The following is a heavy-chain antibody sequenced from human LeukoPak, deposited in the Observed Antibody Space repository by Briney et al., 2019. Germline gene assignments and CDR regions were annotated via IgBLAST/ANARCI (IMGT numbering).Heavy chain of an antibody. CDR3: RAATKYLDYYYDY. CDR1: RFTFNTFG. J-gene: IGHJ4*02. D-gene: IGHD3-22*01. V-gene: IGHV3-30*03. Sequence: GRSLRFSCVASRFTFNTFGMHWVRQAPGKGLEWVAVISSDGSNKYYADSVKGRFTISRDNSKDTLYLQMSSLTIEDTAVYYCRAATKYLDYYYDYWGQGTLVTVSS. CDR2: ISSDGSNK.